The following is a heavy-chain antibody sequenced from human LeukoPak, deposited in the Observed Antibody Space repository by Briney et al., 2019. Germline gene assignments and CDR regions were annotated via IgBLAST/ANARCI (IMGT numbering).Heavy chain of an antibody. V-gene: IGHV1-18*01. J-gene: IGHJ6*02. CDR1: GYTFTSYG. CDR2: ISAYNGNT. Sequence: ASVKVSCKASGYTFTSYGISWVRQAPGQGLEWMGWISAYNGNTNYAQKLQGRVTMTTDTSTSTAYMELRSLRSDDTAVYYCARDLYPDYYYYYGMDVWGQGTTVTVSS. CDR3: ARDLYPDYYYYYGMDV. D-gene: IGHD3-16*02.